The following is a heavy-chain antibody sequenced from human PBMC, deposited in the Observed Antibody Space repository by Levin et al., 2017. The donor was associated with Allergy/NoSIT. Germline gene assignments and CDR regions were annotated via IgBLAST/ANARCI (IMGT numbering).Heavy chain of an antibody. J-gene: IGHJ4*02. CDR1: GFTFSSYG. CDR2: ISYDGSNK. D-gene: IGHD6-13*01. V-gene: IGHV3-30*18. Sequence: GESLKISCAASGFTFSSYGMHWVRQAPGKGLEWVAVISYDGSNKYYADSVKGRFTISRDNSKNTLYLQMNSLRAEDTAVYYCAKGKGRQQLVRYFDYWGQGTLVTVSS. CDR3: AKGKGRQQLVRYFDY.